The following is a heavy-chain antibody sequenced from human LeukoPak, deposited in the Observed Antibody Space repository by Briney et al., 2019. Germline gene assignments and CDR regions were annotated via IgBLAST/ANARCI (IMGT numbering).Heavy chain of an antibody. Sequence: PSETLSLTCTVSGDSLNSSTYYWGWVRQPPGKGLEWIGYIYYSGSTNYNPSLKSRVTISVDTSKNQFSLKLSSATAADTAVYYCARTDSSGYGGAFDIWGQGTMVTVSS. V-gene: IGHV4-61*01. D-gene: IGHD3-22*01. CDR1: GDSLNSSTYY. CDR2: IYYSGST. CDR3: ARTDSSGYGGAFDI. J-gene: IGHJ3*02.